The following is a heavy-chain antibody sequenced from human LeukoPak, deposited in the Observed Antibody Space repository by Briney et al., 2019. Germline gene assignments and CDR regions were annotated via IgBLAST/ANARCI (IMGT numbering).Heavy chain of an antibody. V-gene: IGHV3-49*04. D-gene: IGHD2-15*01. Sequence: GGSLRLSCTASGFNFGGHTMGWVRQAPGKGLEWVSFIKSKAYGGTTEYAASVKGRFTISRDDSKSIVYLQMNSLNDGDTALYYCSRRACTYVVVDCWGQGTLVTVSS. CDR3: SRRACTYVVVDC. CDR1: GFNFGGHT. CDR2: IKSKAYGGTT. J-gene: IGHJ4*02.